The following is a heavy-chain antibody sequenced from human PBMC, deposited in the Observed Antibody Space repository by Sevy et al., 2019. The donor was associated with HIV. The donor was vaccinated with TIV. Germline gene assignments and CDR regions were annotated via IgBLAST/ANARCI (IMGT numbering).Heavy chain of an antibody. CDR3: ARGALYCSGGSCYFFDY. D-gene: IGHD2-15*01. CDR1: GGSISSGDYY. V-gene: IGHV4-30-4*01. J-gene: IGHJ4*02. CDR2: IYYSGST. Sequence: SENLSLTCTVSGGSISSGDYYWSWIRQPPGKGLEWIGYIYYSGSTYYNPSLKSRVTISVDTSKNQFSLKLSSVTAADTAVYYCARGALYCSGGSCYFFDYWGQGTLVTVSS.